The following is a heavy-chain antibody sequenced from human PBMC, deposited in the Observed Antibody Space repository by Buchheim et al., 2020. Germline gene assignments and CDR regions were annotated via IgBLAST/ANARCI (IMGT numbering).Heavy chain of an antibody. V-gene: IGHV3-43D*03. CDR1: GFTFDDYS. CDR3: AKASEVYGKTDYYFDY. D-gene: IGHD3-10*01. CDR2: ISWDGGST. Sequence: EVQLVESGGVVVQPGGSLRLSCAASGFTFDDYSMHWVRQGPGKGLEWVALISWDGGSTYYADSVKGRFTISRDNSKSSLHLQMNSLRAEDTALYYCAKASEVYGKTDYYFDYWGQGTL. J-gene: IGHJ4*02.